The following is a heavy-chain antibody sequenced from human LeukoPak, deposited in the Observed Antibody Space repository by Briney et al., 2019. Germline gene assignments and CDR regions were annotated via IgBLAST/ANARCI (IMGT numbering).Heavy chain of an antibody. Sequence: SQTLSLTCAISGDSVSSSSAAWNWIRQSPSRGLEWLGRTYYRSKWYNEYAVSVKSRITINPDTSNNQSSLRLSSVIPEDTAAYYCAAFRRDAFDVWGQGTMVTISS. CDR1: GDSVSSSSAA. V-gene: IGHV6-1*01. J-gene: IGHJ3*01. CDR3: AAFRRDAFDV. CDR2: TYYRSKWYN.